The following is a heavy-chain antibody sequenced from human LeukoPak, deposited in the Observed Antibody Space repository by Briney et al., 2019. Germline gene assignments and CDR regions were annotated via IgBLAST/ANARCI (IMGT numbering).Heavy chain of an antibody. CDR2: IYSGGST. CDR1: EFSVGSNY. Sequence: GGSLRLSCAASEFSVGSNYMTWVRQAPGKGLEWVSLIYSGGSTYYADSVKGRFTISRDNSKNTLYLQMNSLRAEDTAVYYCARDRGGSSIFDYWGQGTLVTVSS. D-gene: IGHD4-23*01. V-gene: IGHV3-66*01. CDR3: ARDRGGSSIFDY. J-gene: IGHJ4*02.